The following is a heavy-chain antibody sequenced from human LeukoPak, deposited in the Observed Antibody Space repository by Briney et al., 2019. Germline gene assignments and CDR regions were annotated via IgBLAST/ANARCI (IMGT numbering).Heavy chain of an antibody. Sequence: SQTLSLTCAISGDSVSSNSAAWNWIRQSPSRGLEWLGRTYYRSKWYNDYAVSVKSRITINPDTSKNQFSLQLNSVTPEDTAVYYCAREVVYSSGPLYYYYSMDVWGKETTVTVSS. V-gene: IGHV6-1*01. CDR2: TYYRSKWYN. CDR3: AREVVYSSGPLYYYYSMDV. D-gene: IGHD6-19*01. CDR1: GDSVSSNSAA. J-gene: IGHJ6*03.